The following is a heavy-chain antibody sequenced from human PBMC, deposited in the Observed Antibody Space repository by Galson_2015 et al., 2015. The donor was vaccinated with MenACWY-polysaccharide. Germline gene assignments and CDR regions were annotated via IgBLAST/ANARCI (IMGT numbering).Heavy chain of an antibody. Sequence: QSGAEVKKAGESLQISCRGSGYIFANYWIAWVRQMPGTGLEWMGIFSPGDSNNRYSPSFQGQVTMSADKSISTAYLQWSSLKASDTGIYYCARYSGALLSHNWFDPWGQGTLVTVSS. J-gene: IGHJ5*02. CDR3: ARYSGALLSHNWFDP. CDR1: GYIFANYW. CDR2: FSPGDSNN. V-gene: IGHV5-51*01. D-gene: IGHD2-21*01.